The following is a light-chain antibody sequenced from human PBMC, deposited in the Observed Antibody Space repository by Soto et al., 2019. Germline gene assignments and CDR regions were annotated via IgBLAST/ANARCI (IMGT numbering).Light chain of an antibody. CDR2: DVG. CDR3: SSYTSSSLYV. J-gene: IGLJ1*01. V-gene: IGLV2-14*01. Sequence: QSALTQPASVSGSPGQLITISCTGTSSDVGGSNYVSWYQQLPGKAPKLMIYDVGDRPSGVSNRFSGSKSGNTASLTISGLQAEDEADYYCSSYTSSSLYVFGTGTKLTVL. CDR1: SSDVGGSNY.